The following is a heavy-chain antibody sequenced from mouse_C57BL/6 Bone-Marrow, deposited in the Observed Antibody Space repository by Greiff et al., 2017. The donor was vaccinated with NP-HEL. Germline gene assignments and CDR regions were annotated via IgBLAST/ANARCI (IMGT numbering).Heavy chain of an antibody. CDR1: GFNIKDDY. V-gene: IGHV14-4*01. CDR3: TTGGTHWDYYGLFAY. J-gene: IGHJ3*01. CDR2: IDPENGDT. D-gene: IGHD1-1*01. Sequence: VQLQQSGAELVRPGASVKLSCTASGFNIKDDYMHWVKQRPEQGLEWIGWIDPENGDTEYASKFQGKATITADTSSNTAYLQLSSLTSEDTAVYYCTTGGTHWDYYGLFAYWGQGTLVTVSA.